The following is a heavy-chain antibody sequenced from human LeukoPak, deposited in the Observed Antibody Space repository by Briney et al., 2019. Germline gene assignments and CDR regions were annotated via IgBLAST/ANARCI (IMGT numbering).Heavy chain of an antibody. CDR2: INHGGST. V-gene: IGHV4-34*01. CDR3: ARVALGYYYNSTTLEDY. J-gene: IGHJ4*02. Sequence: GSLRLSCAASGFTFSSYWMHWIRQPPGKGLEWIGEINHGGSTNYNPSLKSRVTISVDTSKNQFSLKLSSVTAADTAVYYCARVALGYYYNSTTLEDYWGQGTLVTVSS. CDR1: GFTFSSYW. D-gene: IGHD3-22*01.